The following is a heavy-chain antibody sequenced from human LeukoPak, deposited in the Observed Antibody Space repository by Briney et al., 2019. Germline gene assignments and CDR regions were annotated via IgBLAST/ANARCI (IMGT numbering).Heavy chain of an antibody. CDR2: IYYGGST. CDR3: ARCGPPSSTWTFDF. J-gene: IGHJ4*02. D-gene: IGHD6-13*01. CDR1: GGSISSNY. V-gene: IGHV4-59*01. Sequence: SETLSLTCTVSGGSISSNYWSWIRQPPGKGLEWIGFIYYGGSTNYNPSLKSRVTISVDTSKNQVSLKVSSVTAADTAVYYCARCGPPSSTWTFDFWGQGTLVTVSS.